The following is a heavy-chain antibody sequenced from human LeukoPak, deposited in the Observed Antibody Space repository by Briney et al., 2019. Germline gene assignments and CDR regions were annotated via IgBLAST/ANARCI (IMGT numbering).Heavy chain of an antibody. V-gene: IGHV3-48*03. CDR1: GFAFYSYE. Sequence: GGSLRLSCSASGFAFYSYEMNWVRQAPGKGLEWISYISTSDITTYYADSVKGRFAISRDNAKNSLFLQMNSLRADDTAVYYCVRSDWAYWGQGTLVTVSS. CDR3: VRSDWAY. D-gene: IGHD3-9*01. J-gene: IGHJ4*02. CDR2: ISTSDITT.